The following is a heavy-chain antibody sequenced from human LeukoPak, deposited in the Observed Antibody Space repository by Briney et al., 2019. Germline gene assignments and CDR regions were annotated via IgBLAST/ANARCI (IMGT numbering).Heavy chain of an antibody. CDR3: VRVSGFCTNGVCPSFDP. J-gene: IGHJ5*02. D-gene: IGHD2-8*01. V-gene: IGHV3-30*09. CDR1: GFTFTNYA. CDR2: VSYDGTDT. Sequence: GRSLRLSCAASGFTFTNYAMSWVRQAPGKGLEWVATVSYDGTDTSYADSVKGRFAIFRDNSKNTLYLQMNSLRTEDTAVYYCVRVSGFCTNGVCPSFDPWGQGTLVTVSS.